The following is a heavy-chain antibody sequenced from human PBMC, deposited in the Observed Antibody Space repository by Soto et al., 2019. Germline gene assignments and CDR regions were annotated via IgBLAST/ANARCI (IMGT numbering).Heavy chain of an antibody. CDR2: IWYDGSNK. CDR1: GFTFSSYG. Sequence: GSLRLSCAASGFTFSSYGMHWVRQAPGKGLEWVAVIWYDGSNKYYADSVKGRFTISRDNSKNTLYLQMNSLRAEDTAIYYCGKASTYPLDGVDVWGQGTTVTVSS. CDR3: GKASTYPLDGVDV. V-gene: IGHV3-33*06. D-gene: IGHD3-16*01. J-gene: IGHJ6*02.